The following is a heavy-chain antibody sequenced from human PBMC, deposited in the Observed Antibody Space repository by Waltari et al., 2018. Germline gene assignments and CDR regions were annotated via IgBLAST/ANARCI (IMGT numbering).Heavy chain of an antibody. CDR2: IWYDGSNK. Sequence: QVQLVESGGGVVQPGRSLRLSCAASGFTFSSYGMHWVRQAPGKGLEGVAVIWYDGSNKYYADSVKGRVTISRDNSKNTLYLQMNSLRVEDTAVYYCARNPRYDSPDWGQGTLVTVSS. J-gene: IGHJ4*02. D-gene: IGHD3-22*01. CDR3: ARNPRYDSPD. V-gene: IGHV3-33*01. CDR1: GFTFSSYG.